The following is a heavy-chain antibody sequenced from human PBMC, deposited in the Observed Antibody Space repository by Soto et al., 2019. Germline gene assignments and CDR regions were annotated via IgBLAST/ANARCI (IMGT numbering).Heavy chain of an antibody. J-gene: IGHJ3*02. CDR3: AKDRPTGRNNWGYTDDAFDI. Sequence: GGSLRLSCAASGFTFSSYAMSWVRQAPGKGLEWVSAISGSGGSTYYADSVKGRFTISRDNSKNTLYLQMNSLRAEDTAVYYCAKDRPTGRNNWGYTDDAFDIWGQGTMVTVSS. D-gene: IGHD7-27*01. V-gene: IGHV3-23*01. CDR1: GFTFSSYA. CDR2: ISGSGGST.